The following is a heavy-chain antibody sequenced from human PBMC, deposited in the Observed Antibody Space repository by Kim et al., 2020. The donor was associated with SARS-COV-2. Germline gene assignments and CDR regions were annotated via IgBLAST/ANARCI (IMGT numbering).Heavy chain of an antibody. J-gene: IGHJ6*02. CDR1: GYTFTSYY. Sequence: ASVKVSCKASGYTFTSYYMHWVRQAPGQGLEWMGIINPSGGSTSCAQKFQGRVTMTRATSTSTVYMELSSLRSEDTAVYYCARDLVGCSGGSCYFRMDVWGQGTTVTVSS. V-gene: IGHV1-46*01. D-gene: IGHD2-15*01. CDR3: ARDLVGCSGGSCYFRMDV. CDR2: INPSGGST.